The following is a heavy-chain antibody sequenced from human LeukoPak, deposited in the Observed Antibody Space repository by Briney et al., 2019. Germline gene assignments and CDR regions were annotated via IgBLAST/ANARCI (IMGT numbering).Heavy chain of an antibody. V-gene: IGHV3-23*01. CDR1: GFTFSSYA. CDR3: AKDQGYSSAWYSRDGFDM. J-gene: IGHJ3*02. D-gene: IGHD6-19*01. Sequence: LSGGSLRLSCAASGFTFSSYAMSWVRQAPGKGLEWVSAISGSGGSTYYADSVKGRFTISRDNSQNTLYVQMNSLRAEDTAVYYCAKDQGYSSAWYSRDGFDMWGQGTMVTVSS. CDR2: ISGSGGST.